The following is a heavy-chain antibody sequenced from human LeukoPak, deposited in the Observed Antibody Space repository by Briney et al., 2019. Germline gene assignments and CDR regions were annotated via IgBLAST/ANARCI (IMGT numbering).Heavy chain of an antibody. V-gene: IGHV3-7*01. J-gene: IGHJ6*04. D-gene: IGHD2-2*01. CDR2: INEDGGGK. Sequence: PGGSLRLSCAASGFTFSSYSMNWVRQAPGKGLEWVANINEDGGGKYYVESVKGRFTISRDNARNSVHLELSNLRAEDTAVYYCATRRCSIAACRASSYRCFDFWGKGTTVIVSS. CDR3: ATRRCSIAACRASSYRCFDF. CDR1: GFTFSSYS.